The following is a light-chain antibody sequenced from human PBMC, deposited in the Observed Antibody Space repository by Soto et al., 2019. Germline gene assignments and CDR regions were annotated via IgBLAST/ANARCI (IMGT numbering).Light chain of an antibody. J-gene: IGKJ5*01. CDR3: QQRSNWPH. Sequence: EIALTQSPGTLSLSPGERATLSCRASQSVSNNLAWYQQRPGQAPRLLIYGASTRATGIPARFSGSGSGTEFTLTISSLQSEDFAVYYCQQRSNWPHFGQGTRLEIK. CDR2: GAS. V-gene: IGKV3-15*01. CDR1: QSVSNN.